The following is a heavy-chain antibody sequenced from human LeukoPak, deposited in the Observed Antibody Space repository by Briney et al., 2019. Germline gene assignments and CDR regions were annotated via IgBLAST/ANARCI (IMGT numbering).Heavy chain of an antibody. V-gene: IGHV1-46*01. Sequence: GASVKVSCKASGYTFTSYYMHWVRQAPGQGLEWMGIINPSGGSTSYAQKFQGRVTMTRDTSTSTVYMELGSLRSEDTAVYYCARSLRMDNWFDPWGQGTLVTVSS. CDR2: INPSGGST. J-gene: IGHJ5*02. CDR1: GYTFTSYY. CDR3: ARSLRMDNWFDP. D-gene: IGHD2-2*03.